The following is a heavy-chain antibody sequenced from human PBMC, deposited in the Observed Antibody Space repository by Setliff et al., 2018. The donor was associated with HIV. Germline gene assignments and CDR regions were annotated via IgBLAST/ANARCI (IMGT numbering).Heavy chain of an antibody. CDR1: GGTFNTHA. D-gene: IGHD3-22*01. Sequence: GASVKVSCKASGGTFNTHAFSWVRQAPGQRLEWMGGIIPVRGLANYARNFQGRVTITADTSTNTAYLEVVSLRSEDTAIYYCARHYFDSNSYYRPPFDSRGQGTPVTVSS. V-gene: IGHV1-69*10. CDR3: ARHYFDSNSYYRPPFDS. CDR2: IIPVRGLA. J-gene: IGHJ5*01.